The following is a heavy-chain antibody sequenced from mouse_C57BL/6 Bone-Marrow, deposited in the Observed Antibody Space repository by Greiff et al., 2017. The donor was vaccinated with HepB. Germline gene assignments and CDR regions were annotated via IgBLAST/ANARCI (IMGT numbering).Heavy chain of an antibody. CDR3: ARRALPYYAMDY. J-gene: IGHJ4*01. D-gene: IGHD1-2*01. Sequence: DVQLQESGPGLVKPSQSLSLTCSVTGYSITSGYYWNWIRQFPGNKLEWMGYISYDGSNNYNPSLKNRISITRDTSKNQFFLKLNSVTTEDTATYYCARRALPYYAMDYWGQGTSVTVSS. CDR2: ISYDGSN. CDR1: GYSITSGYY. V-gene: IGHV3-6*01.